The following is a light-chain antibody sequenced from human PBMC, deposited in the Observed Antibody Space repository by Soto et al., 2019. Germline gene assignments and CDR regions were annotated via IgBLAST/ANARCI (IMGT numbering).Light chain of an antibody. CDR1: QSVISS. CDR2: GAS. V-gene: IGKV3-15*01. Sequence: IVVAQSPALVSVSPGERVTLSCRASQSVISSLAWYQQKLGQAPRLLIYGASTRATGIPARFSGSGSGTEFFLNISSLQSEDSAIYYCQHYNNWLGTFGGGTKVDIK. CDR3: QHYNNWLGT. J-gene: IGKJ4*01.